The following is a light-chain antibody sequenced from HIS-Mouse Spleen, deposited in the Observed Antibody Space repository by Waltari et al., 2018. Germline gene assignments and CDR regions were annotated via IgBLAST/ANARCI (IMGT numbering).Light chain of an antibody. CDR3: QQLNSYPQET. CDR2: AAS. V-gene: IGKV1-9*01. J-gene: IGKJ4*01. CDR1: QGISSY. Sequence: DIQLTQSPSFLSASVGDSVTITCRARQGISSYLAWYQQKPGKAPKLLIYAASTLQSGVPSRFSGSGSGTEFTLTISSLQPEDFATYYCQQLNSYPQETFGGGTKVEIK.